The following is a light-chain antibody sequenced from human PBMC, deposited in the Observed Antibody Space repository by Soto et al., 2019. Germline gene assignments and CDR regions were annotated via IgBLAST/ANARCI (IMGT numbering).Light chain of an antibody. CDR3: QRIT. CDR1: ETIRGL. Sequence: PGERATLSCRASETIRGLLAWYQQRPGQPPRLLIYGASNRATGIPDRFSGSGSGTDFTLTISRLEPEDSAVYYCQRITFGQGTRLEFK. CDR2: GAS. J-gene: IGKJ5*01. V-gene: IGKV3-11*01.